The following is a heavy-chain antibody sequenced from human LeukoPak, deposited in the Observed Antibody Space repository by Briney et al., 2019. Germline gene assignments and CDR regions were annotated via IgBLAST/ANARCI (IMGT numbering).Heavy chain of an antibody. CDR1: GFTFSSYA. CDR3: AKGSYYDILTGYYLDY. Sequence: GGSLRLSCAASGFTFSSYAMSWVRQAPGKGLEWVSAISGSGGSTYYADSVKGRFTISRDNSKNTLYLQMNSLRAEDTAVYCCAKGSYYDILTGYYLDYWGQGTLVTVSS. J-gene: IGHJ4*02. CDR2: ISGSGGST. D-gene: IGHD3-9*01. V-gene: IGHV3-23*01.